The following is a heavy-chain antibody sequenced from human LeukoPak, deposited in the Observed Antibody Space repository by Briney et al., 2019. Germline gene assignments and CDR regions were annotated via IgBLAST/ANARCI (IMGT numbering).Heavy chain of an antibody. CDR1: GNSISSGDNY. CDR2: IYTSGST. J-gene: IGHJ3*02. V-gene: IGHV4-61*02. Sequence: PSETLSLTCTVSGNSISSGDNYWSWIRQPAGKGLEWIGRIYTSGSTNYNPSLKSRVTISGDTSKNQFSLKLSSVTAADTAVYYCARGPFDIWGQGTMVTVSS. CDR3: ARGPFDI.